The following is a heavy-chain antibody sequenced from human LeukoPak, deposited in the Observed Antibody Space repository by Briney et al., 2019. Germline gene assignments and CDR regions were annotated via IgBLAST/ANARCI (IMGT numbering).Heavy chain of an antibody. CDR3: VKVGRYCSGGSCYRGYFDY. D-gene: IGHD2-15*01. J-gene: IGHJ4*02. V-gene: IGHV3-64D*06. Sequence: GGSLRLPCAASGFTFSSYSMNWVRQAPGKGLEYVSAISSNGGSTYYADSVKGRFTISRDDSKNTLYLQMSSLRAEDTAVYYCVKVGRYCSGGSCYRGYFDYWGQGTLVTVSS. CDR2: ISSNGGST. CDR1: GFTFSSYS.